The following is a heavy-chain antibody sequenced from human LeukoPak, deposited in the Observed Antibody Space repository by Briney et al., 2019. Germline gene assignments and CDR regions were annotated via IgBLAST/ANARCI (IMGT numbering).Heavy chain of an antibody. V-gene: IGHV4-59*01. CDR2: IYYSGST. CDR1: GGSISSYY. CDR3: ARDYPYFDI. Sequence: PSETLSLTCTVSGGSISSYYWSWIRQPPGKGLEWIGYIYYSGSTNYNPSLKSRVTISVDTSKNQFSLRLSSVTAADTAVYYCARDYPYFDIWGQGTMVTVSS. J-gene: IGHJ3*02.